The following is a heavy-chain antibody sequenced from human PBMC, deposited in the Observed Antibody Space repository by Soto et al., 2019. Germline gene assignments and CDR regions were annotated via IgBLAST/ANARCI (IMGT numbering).Heavy chain of an antibody. CDR2: IYWDDDK. CDR3: XXXXXXXXXXXXXXFXX. CDR1: GFSLTTYGXG. V-gene: IGHV2-5*02. Sequence: QITLKESGPTLVKPTQTLXXXXTXXGFSLTTYGXGVGWXXQPPGEALNWLALIYWDDDKRYSPSLESRLTITKDTSKNQVVLTMANMDPVDTATXXCXXXXXXXXXXXXXXFXXWGPGILITVSS. J-gene: IGHJ4*02.